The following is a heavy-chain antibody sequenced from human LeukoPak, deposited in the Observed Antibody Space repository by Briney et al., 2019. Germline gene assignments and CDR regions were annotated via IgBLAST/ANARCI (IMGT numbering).Heavy chain of an antibody. CDR3: ARHIGYSAWNPDY. CDR1: GYSFTSDW. D-gene: IGHD5-12*01. J-gene: IGHJ4*02. Sequence: GESLKISCKASGYSFTSDWIGWVRQMPGKGLEWMGIIYPYDSDTRYSPSFQGHVTISADKSISTAYLQWSNLKASDTAMYYCARHIGYSAWNPDYWGQGTLVTVSS. CDR2: IYPYDSDT. V-gene: IGHV5-51*01.